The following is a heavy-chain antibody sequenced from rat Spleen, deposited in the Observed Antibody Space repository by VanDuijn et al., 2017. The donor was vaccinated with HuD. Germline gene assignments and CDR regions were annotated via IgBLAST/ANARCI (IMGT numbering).Heavy chain of an antibody. J-gene: IGHJ2*01. CDR3: ARRHYGYTDYFDY. CDR2: ISYGDRSGHSST. V-gene: IGHV5-29*01. CDR1: GFTFSDYG. D-gene: IGHD1-9*01. Sequence: EVQLVESGGGLVQPGRSLKLSCAASGFTFSDYGMAWVRQAPTKGLEWVATISYGDRSGHSSTYYRDSVKGRFTISRDNAKSTLSLQMDSLRSEDTATYYCARRHYGYTDYFDYWGQGVMLTVSS.